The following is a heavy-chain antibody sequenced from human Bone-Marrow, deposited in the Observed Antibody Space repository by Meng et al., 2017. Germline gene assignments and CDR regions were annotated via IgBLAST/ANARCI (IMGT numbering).Heavy chain of an antibody. D-gene: IGHD3-10*01. V-gene: IGHV4-61*02. Sequence: QTQHPTGTVAGGPNRGASAYWAWNRPPAGKGPSWIGRIYTSGSTNYIPSLKMRVTISVDTSKNRFPLKLSSLTAADTAVYYCAREPLLWFGELSFDPWGQGTLVTVSS. CDR2: IYTSGST. CDR1: GGPNRGASAY. J-gene: IGHJ5*02. CDR3: AREPLLWFGELSFDP.